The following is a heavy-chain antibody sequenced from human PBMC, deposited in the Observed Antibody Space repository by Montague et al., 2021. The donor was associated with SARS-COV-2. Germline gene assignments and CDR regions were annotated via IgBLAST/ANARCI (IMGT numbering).Heavy chain of an antibody. V-gene: IGHV4-59*02. J-gene: IGHJ5*02. D-gene: IGHD6-13*01. CDR1: SGSVSSDY. CDR3: ARGRRYSSTWYGAFDP. Sequence: SETLSLTCSVSSGSVSSDYWSWIRQPPGKGLEWIGNIYSSGSTSYNPSLKSRVSISVDTSKNQFYLKLSSVAAADTAVYYCARGRRYSSTWYGAFDPWGQGMQVTVSS. CDR2: IYSSGST.